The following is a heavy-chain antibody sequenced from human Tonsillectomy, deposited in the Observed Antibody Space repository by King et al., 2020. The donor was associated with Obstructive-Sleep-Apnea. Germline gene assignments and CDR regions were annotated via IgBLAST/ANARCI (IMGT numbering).Heavy chain of an antibody. Sequence: VQLVESGGGLVQPGGSLRLSCAASGFTFSSYWMSWVRQAPGKGLEWVANIKQDGSEKYYVDSVKGRFTISRDNAKNSLYLQMNSLRAEDTAVYYCAREGQDYDFWAATFWGQGTLVTVSS. V-gene: IGHV3-7*03. D-gene: IGHD3-3*01. CDR1: GFTFSSYW. CDR3: AREGQDYDFWAATF. J-gene: IGHJ4*02. CDR2: IKQDGSEK.